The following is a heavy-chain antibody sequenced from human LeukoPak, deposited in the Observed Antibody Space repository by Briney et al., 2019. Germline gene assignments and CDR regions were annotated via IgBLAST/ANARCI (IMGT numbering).Heavy chain of an antibody. Sequence: ASVKVSCKASGYTFTSYGISWVRQAPGQGLEWMGWISAYNGNTNYAQKLQGRATMTTDTSTSTAYMELRSLRSDDTAVYYCARVGVGIVGAGVRHAFDIWGQGTMVTVSS. CDR1: GYTFTSYG. J-gene: IGHJ3*02. D-gene: IGHD1-26*01. V-gene: IGHV1-18*01. CDR3: ARVGVGIVGAGVRHAFDI. CDR2: ISAYNGNT.